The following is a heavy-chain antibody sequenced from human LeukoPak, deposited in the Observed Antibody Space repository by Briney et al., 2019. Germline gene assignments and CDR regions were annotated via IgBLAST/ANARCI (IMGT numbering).Heavy chain of an antibody. CDR2: INHSGST. J-gene: IGHJ4*02. Sequence: SETLSLTCAVYGGSFSGYYWSWIRQPPGKGLEWIGEINHSGSTNYNPSLKSRVTISVDTSKNQFSLKLSSVTAADTAVYYCARGNSSTSAALDYWGRGTLVTVSS. D-gene: IGHD2-2*01. CDR3: ARGNSSTSAALDY. V-gene: IGHV4-34*01. CDR1: GGSFSGYY.